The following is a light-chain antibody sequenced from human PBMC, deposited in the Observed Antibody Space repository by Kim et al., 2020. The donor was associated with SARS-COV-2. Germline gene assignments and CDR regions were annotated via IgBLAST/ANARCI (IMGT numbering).Light chain of an antibody. J-gene: IGLJ3*02. V-gene: IGLV3-1*01. Sequence: SVSPGQTASITCSGDKLGDKYACWYQQKPGQSPVLVIYQDNKRPSGIPERFSGSNSGNTATLTISGIPAMDEADYYCQAWDSSTGVFGGGTKLTVL. CDR1: KLGDKY. CDR2: QDN. CDR3: QAWDSSTGV.